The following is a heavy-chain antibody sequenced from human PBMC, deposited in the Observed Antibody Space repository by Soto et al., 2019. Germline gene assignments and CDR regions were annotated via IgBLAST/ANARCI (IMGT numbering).Heavy chain of an antibody. CDR2: IYYSGST. CDR1: GGSISSYY. V-gene: IGHV4-59*01. D-gene: IGHD3-10*01. CDR3: ARDYYGSGSPPLGY. Sequence: QVQLQESGPGLVKPSETLSLTCTVSGGSISSYYWGWIRQPPGKGLEWIGYIYYSGSTNYNPSLKSRVTISVDTSKNQFSLKLSSVTAADTAVYYCARDYYGSGSPPLGYWGQGTLVTVSS. J-gene: IGHJ4*02.